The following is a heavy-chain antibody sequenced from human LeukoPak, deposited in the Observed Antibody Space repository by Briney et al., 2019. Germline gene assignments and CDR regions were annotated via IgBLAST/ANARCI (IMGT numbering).Heavy chain of an antibody. CDR1: GGTFSNYT. D-gene: IGHD3-22*01. J-gene: IGHJ4*02. CDR2: IIPGLGII. Sequence: GSSVKVPCKASGGTFSNYTITWVRQAPGQGLEWMGRIIPGLGIINYAQKFQSRVTVTADKSTSTAYMELSSLRADDTAVYYCARALSDTSGYELAYWGQGTLVTVSS. CDR3: ARALSDTSGYELAY. V-gene: IGHV1-69*02.